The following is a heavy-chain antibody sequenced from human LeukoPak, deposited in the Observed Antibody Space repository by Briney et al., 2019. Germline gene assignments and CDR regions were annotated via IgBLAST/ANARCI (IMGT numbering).Heavy chain of an antibody. CDR1: GFTFSSYG. J-gene: IGHJ4*02. Sequence: GGSLRLSCAASGFTFSSYGMHWVRQAPGKGLEWVAVIWYDGSNKYYADSVKGRFTISRDNTKNSLYLQMNSLRAEDTAVFYCARDQYDTWSRRGNFDSWGQGTLVIVSS. D-gene: IGHD3-3*01. V-gene: IGHV3-33*01. CDR3: ARDQYDTWSRRGNFDS. CDR2: IWYDGSNK.